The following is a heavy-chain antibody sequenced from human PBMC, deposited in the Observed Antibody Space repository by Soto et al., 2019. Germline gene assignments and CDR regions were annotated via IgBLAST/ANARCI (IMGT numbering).Heavy chain of an antibody. CDR1: GFTFSSYG. Sequence: QVQLVESGGGEVQPGRSLRLSCAASGFTFSSYGIHWVRQAPGKGLEWVAVISYDGSKKNYLDSVKGRFTISRDNSXNXXYLEMNSLRAEDTAIYYCAKDTYYHDTSGYYVFDYWGQGTLVTVSS. CDR2: ISYDGSKK. J-gene: IGHJ4*02. D-gene: IGHD3-22*01. V-gene: IGHV3-30*18. CDR3: AKDTYYHDTSGYYVFDY.